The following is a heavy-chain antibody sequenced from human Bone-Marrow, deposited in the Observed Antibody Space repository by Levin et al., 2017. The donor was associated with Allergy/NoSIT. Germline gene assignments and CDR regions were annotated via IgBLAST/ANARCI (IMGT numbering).Heavy chain of an antibody. Sequence: PSETLSLTCSVSGGSISDGDYYWSWIRQPPGKGLEWIGYIFYRGNTYYNASLESRLIISVDTSRNQFSLRLNSVTAADTAVYYCARLDRQILKTFDYWGQGILVTVSS. CDR2: IFYRGNT. J-gene: IGHJ4*02. CDR3: ARLDRQILKTFDY. D-gene: IGHD1-1*01. V-gene: IGHV4-30-4*01. CDR1: GGSISDGDYY.